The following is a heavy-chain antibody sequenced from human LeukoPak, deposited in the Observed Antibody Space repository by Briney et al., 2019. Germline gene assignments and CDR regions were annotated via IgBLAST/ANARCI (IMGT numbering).Heavy chain of an antibody. J-gene: IGHJ3*02. CDR2: INPNSGGT. V-gene: IGHV1-2*02. CDR1: GGTFSSYA. Sequence: ASVKVSCKASGGTFSSYAISWVRPAPGQGLEWMGWINPNSGGTNYAQKFQGRVTMTRDTSISTAYMELSRLRSDDTAVYYCARVIIAVASDAFDIWGQGTMVTVSS. CDR3: ARVIIAVASDAFDI. D-gene: IGHD6-19*01.